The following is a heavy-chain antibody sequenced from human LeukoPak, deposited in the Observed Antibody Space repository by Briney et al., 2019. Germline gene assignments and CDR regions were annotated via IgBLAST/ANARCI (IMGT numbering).Heavy chain of an antibody. CDR1: GFTFSSYA. CDR3: AKDPLLGGWYYFDY. Sequence: GGSLRLSCAASGFTFSSYAMSWVRQAPGKGLEWVSAISGRGGSTYYADSVKGRFTISRDNSKNTPYLQMNSLRAEDTAVYYCAKDPLLGGWYYFDYWGQGTLVTVSS. J-gene: IGHJ4*02. D-gene: IGHD6-19*01. V-gene: IGHV3-23*01. CDR2: ISGRGGST.